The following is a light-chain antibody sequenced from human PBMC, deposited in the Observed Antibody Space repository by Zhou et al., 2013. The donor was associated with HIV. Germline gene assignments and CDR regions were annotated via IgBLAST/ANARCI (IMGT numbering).Light chain of an antibody. V-gene: IGKV3-11*01. CDR3: QERSNWPTWT. CDR2: DAF. CDR1: QSVSSS. Sequence: EIVLTQSPATLSLSPGERATFSCRASQSVSSSLAWYQQKPGQAPRLLIYDAFKRATAIPARFSGSGSGTDFTLTISSLEPEDFAVYYCQERSNWPTWTFGQGTKVEIK. J-gene: IGKJ1*01.